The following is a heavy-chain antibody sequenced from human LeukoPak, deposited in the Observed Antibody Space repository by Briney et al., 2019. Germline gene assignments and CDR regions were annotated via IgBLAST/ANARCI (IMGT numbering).Heavy chain of an antibody. CDR1: GFPFSSYW. D-gene: IGHD6-6*01. J-gene: IGHJ4*02. CDR2: IKQDGSEK. Sequence: GGSLRLSCAASGFPFSSYWMSWVRQAPGKGLERVANIKQDGSEKKYVDSVKGRFTISRDNAKNSLYLQMNSLRAEDTAVYYCARDSHSSSSVYYFDYWGQGTLVTVSS. CDR3: ARDSHSSSSVYYFDY. V-gene: IGHV3-7*01.